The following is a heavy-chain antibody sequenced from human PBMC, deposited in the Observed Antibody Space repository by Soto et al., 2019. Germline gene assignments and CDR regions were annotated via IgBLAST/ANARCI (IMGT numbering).Heavy chain of an antibody. CDR2: IIPIFGTA. J-gene: IGHJ6*02. CDR1: GGTFSSYA. D-gene: IGHD3-9*01. CDR3: ARDRPDYYILTCDYYYYGLAF. Sequence: GASVKVSCKASGGTFSSYAISWVRQAPGQGLEWMGGIIPIFGTANYAQKFQGRVTITADESTSTAYMELSSLRSEDTAVYYCARDRPDYYILTCDYYYYGLAFWGQGSTVPGSS. V-gene: IGHV1-69*13.